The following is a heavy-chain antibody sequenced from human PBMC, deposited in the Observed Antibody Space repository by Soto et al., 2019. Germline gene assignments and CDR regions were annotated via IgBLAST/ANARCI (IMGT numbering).Heavy chain of an antibody. CDR2: ISYDGSNK. D-gene: IGHD6-13*01. CDR1: GFTFSSYG. J-gene: IGHJ5*02. Sequence: GGSLRLSCAASGFTFSSYGMHWVRQAPGKGLEWVAVISYDGSNKYYADSVKGRFTISRDNSKNTLYLQMNSLRAEDTAVYFCARDNSVAAEGSWWFDPWGQGTLVTVSS. CDR3: ARDNSVAAEGSWWFDP. V-gene: IGHV3-30*03.